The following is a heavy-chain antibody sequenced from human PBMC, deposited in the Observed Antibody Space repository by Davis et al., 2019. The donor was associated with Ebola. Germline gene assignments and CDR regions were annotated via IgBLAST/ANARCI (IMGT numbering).Heavy chain of an antibody. V-gene: IGHV4-34*01. D-gene: IGHD6-13*01. CDR2: INHSGST. Sequence: SETLSLTCAVYSGSFSGYYWSWIRQPPGKGLEWIGEINHSGSTNYNPSLKSRVTISVDTSKNQFSLKLSPVTAADTAVYYCARGPGRLTPIAAAGRYYYYGMDVWGQGTTVTVSS. CDR3: ARGPGRLTPIAAAGRYYYYGMDV. J-gene: IGHJ6*02. CDR1: SGSFSGYY.